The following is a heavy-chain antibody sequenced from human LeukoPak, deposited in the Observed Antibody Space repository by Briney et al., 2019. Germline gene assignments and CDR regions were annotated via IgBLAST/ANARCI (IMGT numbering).Heavy chain of an antibody. V-gene: IGHV1-2*02. J-gene: IGHJ6*03. CDR3: ARAKNYYGSGGIYYYYYMDV. Sequence: ASVKVSCKASGYTFTGYYMHWVRQAPGQGLEWMGWINPNSGGTNYAQKFQGRVTMTRDTSISTAYMELSRLRSDDTAVYYCARAKNYYGSGGIYYYYYMDVWGKGTTVTVSS. CDR2: INPNSGGT. CDR1: GYTFTGYY. D-gene: IGHD3-10*01.